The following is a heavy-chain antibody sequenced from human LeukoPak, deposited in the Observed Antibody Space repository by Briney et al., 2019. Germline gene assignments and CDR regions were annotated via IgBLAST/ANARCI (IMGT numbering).Heavy chain of an antibody. J-gene: IGHJ5*02. CDR1: GGSISSYY. V-gene: IGHV4-59*01. Sequence: SETLSLTCTVSGGSISSYYWSWIRQPPGKGLEWIGYIYYSGSTNYNPSLKSRVTISVDTSKNQFSLKLSSVTAADTAVYYCAKGGGGDKNNWFDPWGQGTLVTVSS. D-gene: IGHD2-21*01. CDR2: IYYSGST. CDR3: AKGGGGDKNNWFDP.